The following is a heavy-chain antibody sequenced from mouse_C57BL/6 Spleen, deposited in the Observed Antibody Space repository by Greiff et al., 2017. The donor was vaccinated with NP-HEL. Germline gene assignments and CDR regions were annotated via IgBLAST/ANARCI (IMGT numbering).Heavy chain of an antibody. D-gene: IGHD1-1*01. V-gene: IGHV14-3*01. CDR2: IDPADGNT. CDR1: GFAIKSTC. CDR3: ASDYAGSAWLAY. J-gene: IGHJ3*01. Sequence: EVQRQQSVAELVRPGASVKFSCTASGFAIKSTCMHWVKQRPEQGLEWIGKIDPADGNTNYNGKFKGKATMTADTSSNTAYLQLSSLTSEDTAIYYCASDYAGSAWLAYWGQGTPVTVSA.